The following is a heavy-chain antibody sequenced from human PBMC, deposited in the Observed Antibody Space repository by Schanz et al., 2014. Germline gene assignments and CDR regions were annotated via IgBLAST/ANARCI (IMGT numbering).Heavy chain of an antibody. CDR1: GGSLSGHY. CDR3: AREMGRRFFDYNYGMDV. V-gene: IGHV4-34*01. D-gene: IGHD3-3*01. CDR2: INPNEGI. J-gene: IGHJ6*02. Sequence: QVQLQQWGAGVLKPSETLSLTCVVSGGSLSGHYWSWIRQSPGKGLEWIGEINPNEGIHHNPSLKSRVAIAVDRSKNQFTLKMSALTDADTATYYCAREMGRRFFDYNYGMDVWGQGTADTVS.